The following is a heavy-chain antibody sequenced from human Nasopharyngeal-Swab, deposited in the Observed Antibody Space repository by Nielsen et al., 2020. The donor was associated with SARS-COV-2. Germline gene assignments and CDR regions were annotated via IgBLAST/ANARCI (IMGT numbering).Heavy chain of an antibody. J-gene: IGHJ4*02. CDR3: VREFEATGATYLDY. CDR2: ISSSSSYI. CDR1: GFNFSSYS. Sequence: GEALKISCAASGFNFSSYSRKWVRQAPGKGLEWVSSISSSSSYIYYADSVKGRFTISRDNAKNSLYLQMSSLRDEDTAVYYCVREFEATGATYLDYWGLGTLVTVSS. V-gene: IGHV3-21*01. D-gene: IGHD1-26*01.